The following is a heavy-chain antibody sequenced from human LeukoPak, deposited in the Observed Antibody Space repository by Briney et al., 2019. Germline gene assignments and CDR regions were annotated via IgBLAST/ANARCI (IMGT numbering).Heavy chain of an antibody. CDR2: IYYSGST. V-gene: IGHV4-39*01. CDR1: GGSIGSSSYY. J-gene: IGHJ5*02. D-gene: IGHD3-22*01. CDR3: AGSRVWANSSWYYWFDP. Sequence: SETLSLTCTVSGGSIGSSSYYWGWIRQPPGKGLEWIGSIYYSGSTYYNPSLKSRVTISVDTSKNQFPLKLSSVTAADTAVYYCAGSRVWANSSWYYWFDPWGQGTLVTVSS.